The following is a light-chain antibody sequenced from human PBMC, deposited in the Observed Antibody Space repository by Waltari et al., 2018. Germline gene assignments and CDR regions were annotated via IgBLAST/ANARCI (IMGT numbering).Light chain of an antibody. V-gene: IGKV1-39*01. CDR1: QSISSY. CDR2: AAS. CDR3: QQSYSWT. Sequence: DIQMTQSPSSLSASVGDRVTITCRASQSISSYLNWYQQKPGKSPKLLIYAASSLQSGVPSRFSGSGSVTDFTLTISSLQPEDFATYYCQQSYSWTFGQGTKVEFK. J-gene: IGKJ1*01.